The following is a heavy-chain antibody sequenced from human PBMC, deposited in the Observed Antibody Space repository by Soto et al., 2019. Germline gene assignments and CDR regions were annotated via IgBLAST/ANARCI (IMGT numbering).Heavy chain of an antibody. CDR1: GYTFTSYD. CDR3: ARARSGSTYYYYYGMDV. J-gene: IGHJ6*02. D-gene: IGHD3-10*01. Sequence: QVQLVQSGAEVKKPGASVKVSCKASGYTFTSYDINWVRQATGQGLEWMGWMNPNSGNTGYAQKFQGRVTMTRNTSIGTAYMELSSLRSEDTAVYYCARARSGSTYYYYYGMDVWGQGTTVTVSS. CDR2: MNPNSGNT. V-gene: IGHV1-8*01.